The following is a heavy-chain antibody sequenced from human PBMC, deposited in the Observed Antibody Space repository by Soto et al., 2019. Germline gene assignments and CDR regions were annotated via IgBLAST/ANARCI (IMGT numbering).Heavy chain of an antibody. J-gene: IGHJ2*01. CDR2: ISGSGGTT. Sequence: EVQLLESGGGLAQPGGSLRLSCAASGFIFSSYAMDWVRQAPGKGLEWVSGISGSGGTTYYADSVKGRSTISRDNSKNTLYLQMSSLSAEDTAIYYCAKGGGKYYYGSVSYDKTGFFDLWGRGTLVTVSS. V-gene: IGHV3-23*01. CDR3: AKGGGKYYYGSVSYDKTGFFDL. CDR1: GFIFSSYA. D-gene: IGHD3-10*01.